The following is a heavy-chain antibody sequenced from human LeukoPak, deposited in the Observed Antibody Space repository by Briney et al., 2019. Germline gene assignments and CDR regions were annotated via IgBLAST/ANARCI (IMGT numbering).Heavy chain of an antibody. CDR3: AKARDYEVGFDP. Sequence: SETLSLTCAVSGGSISSGGYSWSWIRQPPGKGLEWIGYIYYRGSTYYSPSLKSRVTISLDTSKNQFSLNLDSVTAADTAVYYCAKARDYEVGFDPWGQGTLVTVSS. J-gene: IGHJ5*02. CDR2: IYYRGST. V-gene: IGHV4-31*11. D-gene: IGHD4-17*01. CDR1: GGSISSGGYS.